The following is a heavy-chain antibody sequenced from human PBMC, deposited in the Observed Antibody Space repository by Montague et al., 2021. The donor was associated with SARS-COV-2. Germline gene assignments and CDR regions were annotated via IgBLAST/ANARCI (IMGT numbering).Heavy chain of an antibody. CDR3: ARPLNLYYYGSGSYSSWFDP. V-gene: IGHV4-39*01. CDR2: IYYSGST. CDR1: GGSISSSSYY. Sequence: SETLSLTCTVSGGSISSSSYYWGWIRHPPGKGLEWIGSIYYSGSTYYNPSLKSRVTISVDTSKNQFSLKLSSVTAADTAVYYCARPLNLYYYGSGSYSSWFDPWGQGTLVTVSS. J-gene: IGHJ5*02. D-gene: IGHD3-10*01.